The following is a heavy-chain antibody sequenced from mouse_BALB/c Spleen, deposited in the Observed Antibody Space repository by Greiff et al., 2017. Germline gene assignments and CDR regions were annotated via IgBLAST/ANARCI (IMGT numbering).Heavy chain of an antibody. CDR2: INPSNGRT. CDR1: GYTFTSYW. CDR3: AREGVVAKNWYFDV. D-gene: IGHD1-1*01. J-gene: IGHJ1*01. V-gene: IGHV1S81*02. Sequence: VQLQQPGAELVKPGASVKLSCKASGYTFTSYWMHWVKQRPGQGLEWIGEINPSNGRTNYNEKFKGKATLTVDKSSSTAYMELRSLTSEDTAVYYCAREGVVAKNWYFDVWGAGTTVTVSS.